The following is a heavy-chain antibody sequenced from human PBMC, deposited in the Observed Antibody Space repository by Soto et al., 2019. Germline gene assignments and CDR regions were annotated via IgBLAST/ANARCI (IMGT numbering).Heavy chain of an antibody. CDR2: LGAADDP. CDR1: GFTLSAYD. Sequence: EVQVVESGGGVVEPGGSLRLSCAASGFTLSAYDMHWVRQAEGKGLEWVSALGAADDPYYLVSVKGRFTISRENAKNSLYLQMNNLRAGDTAVYYCARDYSGRLPRREDYYYAMDVWGQGTTVTVSS. CDR3: ARDYSGRLPRREDYYYAMDV. J-gene: IGHJ6*02. D-gene: IGHD2-15*01. V-gene: IGHV3-13*05.